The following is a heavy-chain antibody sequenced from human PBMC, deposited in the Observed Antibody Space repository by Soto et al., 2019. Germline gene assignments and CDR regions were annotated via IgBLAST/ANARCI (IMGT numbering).Heavy chain of an antibody. J-gene: IGHJ4*02. Sequence: QVQLQESGPGLVKPSQTLSLTCTVSGGSVNSDDHYWNWIRQPPGKGLEWIGYIFYSGSAFYNPSLQSRVTISVDTSNNQFSLKMKSVTAADTAVYYCARSPYSYGFNLWGQGTLVTVSS. CDR2: IFYSGSA. CDR1: GGSVNSDDHY. D-gene: IGHD5-18*01. CDR3: ARSPYSYGFNL. V-gene: IGHV4-30-4*01.